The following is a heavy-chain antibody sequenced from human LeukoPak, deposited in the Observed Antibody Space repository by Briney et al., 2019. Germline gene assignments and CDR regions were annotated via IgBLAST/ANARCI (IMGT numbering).Heavy chain of an antibody. J-gene: IGHJ4*02. CDR3: ARDQISYDSSGMTAFDY. Sequence: ASVKVSCKASGYTFTSYGISWVRQAPGQGLEWMEWISAYNGNTNYAQKLQGRVTMTTDTSTSTAYMELRSLRSDDTAVYYCARDQISYDSSGMTAFDYWGQGTLVTVSS. D-gene: IGHD3-22*01. CDR1: GYTFTSYG. V-gene: IGHV1-18*01. CDR2: ISAYNGNT.